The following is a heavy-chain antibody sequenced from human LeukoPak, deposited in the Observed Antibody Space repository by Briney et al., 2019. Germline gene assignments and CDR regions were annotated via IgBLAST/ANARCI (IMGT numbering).Heavy chain of an antibody. CDR2: IYYSGST. V-gene: IGHV4-59*01. CDR1: GGFISSYY. CDR3: ARGQITMVRGVIITETPEYYYYGMDV. Sequence: SETPSLTCTVSGGFISSYYWSWIRQPPGKGLEWIGYIYYSGSTNYNPSLKSRVTISVDTSKNQFSLKLSSVTAADTAVYYCARGQITMVRGVIITETPEYYYYGMDVWGQGTTVTVSS. D-gene: IGHD3-10*01. J-gene: IGHJ6*02.